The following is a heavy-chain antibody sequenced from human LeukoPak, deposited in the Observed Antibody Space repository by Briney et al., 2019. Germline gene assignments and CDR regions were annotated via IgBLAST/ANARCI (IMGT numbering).Heavy chain of an antibody. Sequence: PSETLSLTCTDSGDSISNSAYYWGWIRQSPGKGLEWIGNIYYSGSTYYNPSLKSRVTISVDTSKNQFSLKLSSVTAADTAVYYCARGLNWGQGTLVTVSS. CDR1: GDSISNSAYY. J-gene: IGHJ4*02. V-gene: IGHV4-39*01. D-gene: IGHD3-16*01. CDR3: ARGLN. CDR2: IYYSGST.